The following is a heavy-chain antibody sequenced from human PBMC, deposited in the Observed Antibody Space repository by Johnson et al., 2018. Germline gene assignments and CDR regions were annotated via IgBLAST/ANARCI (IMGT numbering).Heavy chain of an antibody. J-gene: IGHJ4*02. V-gene: IGHV3-33*05. Sequence: QVQLVQSGGGVVQPGRSLRLSCAASGFTFSTQGMHWVRQTPGQGLEWVALILYDGSNKYYADSVKGRFTISSDNSKNTMYLEMNTLSAEDKAVYYCARDLGKGRYFDFWGQGTLVTGSS. CDR2: ILYDGSNK. CDR1: GFTFSTQG. CDR3: ARDLGKGRYFDF. D-gene: IGHD4-23*01.